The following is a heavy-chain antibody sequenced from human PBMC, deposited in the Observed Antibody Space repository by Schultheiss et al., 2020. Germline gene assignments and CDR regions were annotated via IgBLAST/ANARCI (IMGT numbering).Heavy chain of an antibody. CDR2: IWYDGSNK. J-gene: IGHJ6*03. D-gene: IGHD4-11*01. CDR1: GFTFSSYA. CDR3: ARGRGTDYLVWYYYYMDV. V-gene: IGHV3-33*08. Sequence: GESLKISCAASGFTFSSYAMHWVRQAPGKGLEWVAVIWYDGSNKYYADSVKGRFTISRDNSKNTLYLQMNSLRAEDTAVYYCARGRGTDYLVWYYYYMDVWGKGTTVTVSS.